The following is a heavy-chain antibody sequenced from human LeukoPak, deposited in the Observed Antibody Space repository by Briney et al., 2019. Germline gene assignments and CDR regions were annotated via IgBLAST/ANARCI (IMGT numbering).Heavy chain of an antibody. Sequence: GGTLRLSCAASGFTLSTYGMGWVRQAPGKGLKWVSAISGSGGSTYYADSVKGRFTISRDNSKNTLYLQMNSLRAEDTAVYYCAKLRDWMWFDPWGQGTLVTVSS. J-gene: IGHJ5*02. V-gene: IGHV3-23*01. CDR2: ISGSGGST. D-gene: IGHD1-1*01. CDR3: AKLRDWMWFDP. CDR1: GFTLSTYG.